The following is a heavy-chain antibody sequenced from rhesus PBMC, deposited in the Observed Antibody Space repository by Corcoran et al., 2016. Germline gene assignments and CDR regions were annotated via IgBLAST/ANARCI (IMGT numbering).Heavy chain of an antibody. D-gene: IGHD7-45*01. CDR2: SYGSSGST. V-gene: IGHV4-76*01. CDR3: ARHERLTGLDY. J-gene: IGHJ4*01. Sequence: QVQLQESGPGLVKPSETLSLTCAVSGGSISGGSDWSWSRQPPGKGLEGIGYSYGSSGSTNYKPSLKSRVTISKDTSKNQFSLNLRSVTAADTAVYFCARHERLTGLDYWGQGVLVTVSS. CDR1: GGSISGGSD.